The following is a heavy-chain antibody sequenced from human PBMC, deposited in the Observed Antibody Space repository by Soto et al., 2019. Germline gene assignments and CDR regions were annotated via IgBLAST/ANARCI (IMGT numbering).Heavy chain of an antibody. V-gene: IGHV3-74*01. Sequence: GGSLRLSCAASGFTFGHYWMHWVRQAPGKGLVWVSRVNSDGSSAGYADSVKGRFTISRDNAKNTLYLQMNSLRAEDTAVYYCARFGTYYDSSGFLYWGQGTQVTVSS. CDR1: GFTFGHYW. J-gene: IGHJ4*02. D-gene: IGHD3-22*01. CDR2: VNSDGSSA. CDR3: ARFGTYYDSSGFLY.